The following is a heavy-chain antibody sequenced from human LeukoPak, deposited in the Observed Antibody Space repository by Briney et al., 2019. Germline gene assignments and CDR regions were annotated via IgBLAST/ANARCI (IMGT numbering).Heavy chain of an antibody. CDR1: GFTFSSYG. D-gene: IGHD4-23*01. V-gene: IGHV3-30*02. Sequence: GGSLRLSCAASGFTFSSYGMHWVRQAPGKGLEWVAFIRYDGSNKYYADSVKGRFTISRDNAKDSLYLQMNSLRAEDTAVYYCARDHLIAHYGGFDYWGQGTLVTVSS. J-gene: IGHJ4*02. CDR3: ARDHLIAHYGGFDY. CDR2: IRYDGSNK.